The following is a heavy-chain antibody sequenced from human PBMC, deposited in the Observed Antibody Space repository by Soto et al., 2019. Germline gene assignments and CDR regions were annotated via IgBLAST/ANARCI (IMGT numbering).Heavy chain of an antibody. CDR1: GFTFSSYA. J-gene: IGHJ6*02. Sequence: GGSLRLSCAASGFTFSSYAMHWVRQAPGKGLEWVAVISYDGSNKYYADSVKGRFTISRDNSKNTLYLQMNSLRAEDTAVYSWERADDYGAYPPYYYYGMDVWGQGTTVTVSS. CDR3: ERADDYGAYPPYYYYGMDV. V-gene: IGHV3-30-3*01. CDR2: ISYDGSNK. D-gene: IGHD4-17*01.